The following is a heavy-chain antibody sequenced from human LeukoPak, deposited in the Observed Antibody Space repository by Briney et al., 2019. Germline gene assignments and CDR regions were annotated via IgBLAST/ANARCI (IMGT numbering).Heavy chain of an antibody. V-gene: IGHV1-18*01. Sequence: RASVKLSCKASGYTFTSYGISWVRQAPGQGLEWVGWIRADSSNTYYAETLKGRFTMSTDKSKNTAYMQMNSLRAEDTAVYYCAVDRGATRGYSYGFVDCWGQGALVTVPS. J-gene: IGHJ4*02. CDR3: AVDRGATRGYSYGFVDC. CDR1: GYTFTSYG. CDR2: IRADSSNT. D-gene: IGHD5-18*01.